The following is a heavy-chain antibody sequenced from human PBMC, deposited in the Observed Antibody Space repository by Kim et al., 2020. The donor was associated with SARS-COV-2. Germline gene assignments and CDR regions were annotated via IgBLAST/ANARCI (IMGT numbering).Heavy chain of an antibody. CDR2: ISYDGSNK. Sequence: GGSLRLSCAASGFTFSSYGMHWVRQAPGKGLEWVAVISYDGSNKYYADSVKGRFTISRDNSKNTLYLQMNSLRAEDTAVYYCANGGSTKSYGSDRSFDYWGQGTLVTVSS. CDR1: GFTFSSYG. D-gene: IGHD5-18*01. J-gene: IGHJ4*02. V-gene: IGHV3-30*18. CDR3: ANGGSTKSYGSDRSFDY.